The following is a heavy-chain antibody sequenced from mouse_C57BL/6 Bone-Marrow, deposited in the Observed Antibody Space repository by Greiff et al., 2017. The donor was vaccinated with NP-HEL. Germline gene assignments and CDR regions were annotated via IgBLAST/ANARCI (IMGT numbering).Heavy chain of an antibody. Sequence: EVKLVESGGDLVKPGGSLKLSCAASGFTFSSYGMSWVRQTPDQRLEWVATISSGGSYTYYPDSVKGRFPISRDNAKNTLYLQMSSLKSEDTAMYYCARQRLRRGYYAMDYWGQGTSVTVSS. CDR3: ARQRLRRGYYAMDY. CDR2: ISSGGSYT. D-gene: IGHD2-4*01. J-gene: IGHJ4*01. CDR1: GFTFSSYG. V-gene: IGHV5-6*01.